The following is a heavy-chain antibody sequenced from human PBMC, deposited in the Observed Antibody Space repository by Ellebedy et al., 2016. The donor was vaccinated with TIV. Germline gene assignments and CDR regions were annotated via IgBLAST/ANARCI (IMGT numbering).Heavy chain of an antibody. V-gene: IGHV3-13*01. Sequence: GESLKTSCAASGFTFSSYDMHWVRQGTGKGLEWVSAIGTAGDTYYPGSVKGRFTISRENAKNSLYLQITSLRAEDTAVYYCARVRFGDTAVDYWGQGTLVTVSS. CDR2: IGTAGDT. D-gene: IGHD2-21*01. CDR1: GFTFSSYD. J-gene: IGHJ4*03. CDR3: ARVRFGDTAVDY.